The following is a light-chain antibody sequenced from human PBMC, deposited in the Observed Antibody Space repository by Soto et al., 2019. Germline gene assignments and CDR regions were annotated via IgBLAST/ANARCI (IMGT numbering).Light chain of an antibody. V-gene: IGKV3D-15*01. J-gene: IGKJ3*01. CDR1: QSVSSY. CDR3: QQSYSTLVT. Sequence: EIVMTQSPATLSVSPGERATLSCRASQSVSSYLAWYQQKPGQAPRLLIYDASNRATGIPARFSGSGSGTDFTLTISSLQPEDFATYYCQQSYSTLVTFGPGTKVDIK. CDR2: DAS.